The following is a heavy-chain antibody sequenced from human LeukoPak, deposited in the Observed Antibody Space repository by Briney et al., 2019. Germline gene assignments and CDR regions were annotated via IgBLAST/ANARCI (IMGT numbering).Heavy chain of an antibody. J-gene: IGHJ6*03. CDR1: GFTFSSYA. Sequence: GGSLRLSCAASGFTFSSYAMHWVRQAPGKGLEWVAVISYDGSNKYYADSVKGRFTISRDNSKDTLYFQMNSLIYDDTAVYYCAKTGFQWGEYFYYMDVWGKGTTVTVSS. V-gene: IGHV3-30-3*02. CDR2: ISYDGSNK. D-gene: IGHD1-14*01. CDR3: AKTGFQWGEYFYYMDV.